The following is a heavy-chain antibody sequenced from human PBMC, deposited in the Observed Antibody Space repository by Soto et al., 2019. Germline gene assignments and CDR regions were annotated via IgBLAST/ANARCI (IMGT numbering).Heavy chain of an antibody. CDR3: ARGFDILTFGFCLDY. Sequence: PSETLSLTCTDSGGSMSSSSYYWGWIRQPPGKGLEWIANMYFSGFYSGSTSYNPSLKSRVTISVDTSKNQFSLQVSSVTAADTAVYYCARGFDILTFGFCLDYWGQGTLVTVSS. CDR2: MYFSGFYSGST. CDR1: GGSMSSSSYY. J-gene: IGHJ4*02. V-gene: IGHV4-39*01. D-gene: IGHD3-9*01.